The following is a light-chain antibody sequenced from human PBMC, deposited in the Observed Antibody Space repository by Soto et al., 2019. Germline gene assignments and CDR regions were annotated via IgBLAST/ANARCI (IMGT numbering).Light chain of an antibody. CDR1: QSMSGW. V-gene: IGKV1-5*01. CDR2: DAS. CDR3: QQYSGYSLFT. Sequence: DIQMTQSPSTLSASVGDRVTITCRASQSMSGWLAWYQQRPGKAPKLLIYDASSLESGVPSRFSGSGSGTEFTLTIGGPQPDDFATYYCQQYSGYSLFTFGPGTIVDIK. J-gene: IGKJ3*01.